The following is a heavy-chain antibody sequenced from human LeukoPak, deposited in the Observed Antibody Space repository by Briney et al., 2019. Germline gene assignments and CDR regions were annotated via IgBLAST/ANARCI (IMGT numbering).Heavy chain of an antibody. V-gene: IGHV4-39*01. J-gene: IGHJ4*02. CDR2: IYYSGST. D-gene: IGHD1-26*01. Sequence: SETLSLTCTVSGGSISSSSYYWGWIRQPPGKGLERIGSIYYSGSTYYNPSLKSRVTISVDTSKNQFSLKLSSVTAADTAVYYSTGIVGAAIYSWGQGTLVTVSS. CDR1: GGSISSSSYY. CDR3: TGIVGAAIYS.